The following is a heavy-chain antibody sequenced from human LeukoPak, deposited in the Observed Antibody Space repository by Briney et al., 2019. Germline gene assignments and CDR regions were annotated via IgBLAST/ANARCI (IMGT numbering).Heavy chain of an antibody. CDR3: ARRTATGGTVTHYFDY. J-gene: IGHJ4*02. CDR2: IYHSGST. V-gene: IGHV4-38-2*01. Sequence: PSETLSLTCAVSGYSISSGYYWGWIRQPPGKGLEWIGSIYHSGSTYYNPSLKSRVTISADTSKNQFSLKLSSVTAADTAVYYCARRTATGGTVTHYFDYWGQGTLVTVSS. D-gene: IGHD4-11*01. CDR1: GYSISSGYY.